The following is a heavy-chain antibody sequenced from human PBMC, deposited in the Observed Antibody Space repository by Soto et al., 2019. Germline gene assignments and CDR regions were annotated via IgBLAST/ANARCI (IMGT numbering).Heavy chain of an antibody. CDR1: GGSISSSSYY. J-gene: IGHJ3*02. D-gene: IGHD6-13*01. Sequence: SETLSLTCTVSGGSISSSSYYWGWIRQPPGKGLEWIGSIYYSGSTYYNPSLKSRVTISVDTSKNQFSLKLSSVTAADTAVYYCARRRGSSWHDDAFDIWGQGTMVTVSS. V-gene: IGHV4-39*01. CDR3: ARRRGSSWHDDAFDI. CDR2: IYYSGST.